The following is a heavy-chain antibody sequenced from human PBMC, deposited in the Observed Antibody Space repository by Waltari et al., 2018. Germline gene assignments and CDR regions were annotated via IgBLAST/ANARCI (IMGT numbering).Heavy chain of an antibody. V-gene: IGHV3-74*01. CDR2: ISGTGSNT. CDR1: GVPLRSHW. D-gene: IGHD6-13*01. J-gene: IGHJ2*01. CDR3: AKYSSSSGGANWYFDL. Sequence: EVQLVESGGGLVQPGGSLRLSCAASGVPLRSHWMPWVRQAPGKGMVWVSRISGTGSNTNYADSVRGRFTISRDNAKNTLYLQMNSLTAEDTAVYYCAKYSSSSGGANWYFDLWGRGTLVTVSS.